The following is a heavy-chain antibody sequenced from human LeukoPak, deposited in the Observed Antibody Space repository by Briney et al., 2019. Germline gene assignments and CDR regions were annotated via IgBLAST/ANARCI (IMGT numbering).Heavy chain of an antibody. CDR2: INPSGGST. V-gene: IGHV1-46*01. D-gene: IGHD6-19*01. CDR3: ARDPESSPEGRVYSSGWELNYGMDV. J-gene: IGHJ6*02. CDR1: GYTFTSYY. Sequence: ASVKVSCKASGYTFTSYYMHWVRQAPGQGLEWMGIINPSGGSTSYAQKFQGRVTMTRDTSTSTVYMELSSLRSEDTAVYYCARDPESSPEGRVYSSGWELNYGMDVWGQGTTVTVSS.